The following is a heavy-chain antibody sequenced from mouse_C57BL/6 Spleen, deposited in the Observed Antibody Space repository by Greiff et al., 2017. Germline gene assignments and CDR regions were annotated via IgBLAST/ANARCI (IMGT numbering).Heavy chain of an antibody. V-gene: IGHV1-15*01. J-gene: IGHJ2*01. D-gene: IGHD1-1*01. CDR2: IDPETGGT. Sequence: QVQLQQSGAELVRPGASVTLSCKASGYTFTDYEMHWVKQTPVHGLEWIGAIDPETGGTAYNQKFKGKALLTADKSSSTAYMELRSLTSEDSAVYYCTRWITTVVAYDYWGQGTTLTVSS. CDR1: GYTFTDYE. CDR3: TRWITTVVAYDY.